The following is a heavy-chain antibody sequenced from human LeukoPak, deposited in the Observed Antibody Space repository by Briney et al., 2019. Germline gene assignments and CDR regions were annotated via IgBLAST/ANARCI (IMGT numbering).Heavy chain of an antibody. D-gene: IGHD3-16*02. J-gene: IGHJ4*02. CDR2: FDPEDGET. CDR1: GYTLTELS. Sequence: ASVKVSCKVSGYTLTELSMHWVRQAPGKGLEWMGGFDPEDGETIYAQKFQGRVTMTEDTSTDTAYMELSSLRSEDTAVYYCATQKKYDYVWGSYRLDYRGQGTLVTVSS. CDR3: ATQKKYDYVWGSYRLDY. V-gene: IGHV1-24*01.